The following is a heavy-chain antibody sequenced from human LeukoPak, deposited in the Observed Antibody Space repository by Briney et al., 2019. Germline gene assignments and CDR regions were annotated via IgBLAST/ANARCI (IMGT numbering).Heavy chain of an antibody. D-gene: IGHD3-22*01. Sequence: GRSLRLSCAASGFTFSSYGMHWVRQAPGKRLEWVAVIWYDGSNKYYADSVKGRFTISRDNSKNTLYLQMNSLRAEDTAVHYCARDSYDSSGYSANDYWGQGTLVTVSS. J-gene: IGHJ4*02. V-gene: IGHV3-33*01. CDR3: ARDSYDSSGYSANDY. CDR2: IWYDGSNK. CDR1: GFTFSSYG.